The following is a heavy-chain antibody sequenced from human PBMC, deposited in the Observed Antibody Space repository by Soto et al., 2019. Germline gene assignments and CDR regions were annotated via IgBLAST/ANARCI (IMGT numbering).Heavy chain of an antibody. V-gene: IGHV4-30-2*01. Sequence: SETLSLTCAVSGGSISSGGYSWSWIRQPPGKGLEWIGYIYHSGSTYYNPSLKSRITISIDRSKNQLSLKLSSVTAAGTAVYYCARGMTTVTTLDYWGQGTLVTVSS. D-gene: IGHD4-4*01. CDR1: GGSISSGGYS. CDR3: ARGMTTVTTLDY. J-gene: IGHJ4*02. CDR2: IYHSGST.